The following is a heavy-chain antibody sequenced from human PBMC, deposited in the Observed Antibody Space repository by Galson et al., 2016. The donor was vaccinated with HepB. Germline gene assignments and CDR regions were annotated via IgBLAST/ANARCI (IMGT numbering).Heavy chain of an antibody. CDR2: ITGRGGSA. V-gene: IGHV3-23*01. D-gene: IGHD3-3*01. CDR1: GLTFSTYV. Sequence: SLRLSCAASGLTFSTYVMSWVRQAPGKGLEWVSSITGRGGSAYYVDSVKGRFTISRDNSKNTLYLQMSSLRAEDTAVYYCARVKDFWSGYHFDYWGQGTLVTVSS. CDR3: ARVKDFWSGYHFDY. J-gene: IGHJ4*02.